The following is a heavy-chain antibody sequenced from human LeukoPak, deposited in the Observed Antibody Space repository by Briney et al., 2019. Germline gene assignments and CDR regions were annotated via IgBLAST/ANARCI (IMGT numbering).Heavy chain of an antibody. V-gene: IGHV4-59*08. CDR3: ARGYSTGTPFFDY. J-gene: IGHJ4*02. D-gene: IGHD2-8*02. CDR2: IYYSGST. Sequence: PSETLSLTCTVSGGSISSYYWSWIRQPPGKGLEWLGYIYYSGSTNYNPSLKSRVTISVDTSKNQFSLKLSSVTAADTAVYYCARGYSTGTPFFDYWGQGILVTVSS. CDR1: GGSISSYY.